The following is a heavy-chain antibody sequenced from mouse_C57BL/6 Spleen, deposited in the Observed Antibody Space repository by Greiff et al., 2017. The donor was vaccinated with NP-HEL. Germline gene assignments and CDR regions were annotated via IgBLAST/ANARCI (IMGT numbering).Heavy chain of an antibody. D-gene: IGHD3-2*02. Sequence: VQLQESGPGLVAPSQSLSITCTVSGFSLTSYAISWVRQPPGKGLEWLGVIWTGGGTNYNSALKSRLSISKDNSKSQVFLKMNSLQTDDTARYYCARNWRDSSGYRMDYWGQGTSVTVSS. CDR2: IWTGGGT. CDR1: GFSLTSYA. J-gene: IGHJ4*01. V-gene: IGHV2-9-1*01. CDR3: ARNWRDSSGYRMDY.